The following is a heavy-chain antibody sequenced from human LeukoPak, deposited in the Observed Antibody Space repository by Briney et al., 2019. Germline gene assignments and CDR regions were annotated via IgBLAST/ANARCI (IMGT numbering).Heavy chain of an antibody. CDR3: ARDQQNWGGFDY. D-gene: IGHD7-27*01. Sequence: PSETLSLTCTVSGGSISNYYWSWIRQPPGKGLEWIGYIYYSGSTNYNPSLKSRVTISVDTSKNQFSLKLSSVTAADTAVYYCARDQQNWGGFDYWGQGTLVTVSS. J-gene: IGHJ4*02. CDR2: IYYSGST. CDR1: GGSISNYY. V-gene: IGHV4-59*01.